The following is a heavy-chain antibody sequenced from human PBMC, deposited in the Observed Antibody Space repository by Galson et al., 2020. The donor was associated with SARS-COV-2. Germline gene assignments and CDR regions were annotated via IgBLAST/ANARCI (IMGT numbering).Heavy chain of an antibody. CDR2: ISYDGREQ. D-gene: IGHD1-26*01. J-gene: IGHJ4*02. CDR1: GLIFSSYG. CDR3: AKEVEWRKYYFDY. V-gene: IGHV3-30*18. Sequence: GESLKISCAASGLIFSSYGMHWVRQAPGKGLEWVATISYDGREQYYVGSVKGRFSISRDNSKNTVYLQMNSLTPEDTAMYYCAKEVEWRKYYFDYWGQGTLVTVSS.